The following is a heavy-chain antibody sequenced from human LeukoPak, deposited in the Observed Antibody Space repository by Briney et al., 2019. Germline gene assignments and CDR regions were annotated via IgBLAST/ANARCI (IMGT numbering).Heavy chain of an antibody. Sequence: EASVKVSCKASGGTFSSYAISWVRQAPGQGLEWMGGIIPIFGTANYAQKFQGRVTITADESTSTAYMELSSLRSEDTAVYYCAREGIAAAQGFDCWGQGTLVTVSS. D-gene: IGHD6-13*01. CDR2: IIPIFGTA. CDR1: GGTFSSYA. J-gene: IGHJ4*02. V-gene: IGHV1-69*01. CDR3: AREGIAAAQGFDC.